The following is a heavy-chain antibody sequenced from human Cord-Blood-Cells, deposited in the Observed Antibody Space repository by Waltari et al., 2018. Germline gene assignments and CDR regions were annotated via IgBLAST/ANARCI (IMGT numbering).Heavy chain of an antibody. V-gene: IGHV1-2*02. CDR2: LNPNSGGT. D-gene: IGHD3-10*01. CDR1: GYTFTGYY. Sequence: QVQLVQSGAEVKKPGASVKVSCKASGYTFTGYYMHWVRQAPGQGLEWMGWLNPNSGGTNYAQKFQGRVTMTRDTSISTAYMELSRLRSDDTAVYYCARAPPYYYGSGRYYFDYWGQGTLVTVSS. J-gene: IGHJ4*02. CDR3: ARAPPYYYGSGRYYFDY.